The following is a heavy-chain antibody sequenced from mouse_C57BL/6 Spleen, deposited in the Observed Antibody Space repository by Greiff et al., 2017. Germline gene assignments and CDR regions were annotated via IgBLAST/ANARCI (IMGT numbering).Heavy chain of an antibody. CDR3: ARRRDYDGSFDY. CDR1: GYTFTSYW. CDR2: IYPGSGST. D-gene: IGHD2-4*01. Sequence: VQLQQPGAELVKPGASVKMSCKASGYTFTSYWITWVKQRPGQGLEWIGDIYPGSGSTNYNEKFKSKATLTVDTSSSTAYMQLSSLTSEDSAVYYCARRRDYDGSFDYWGQGTTLTVSS. J-gene: IGHJ2*01. V-gene: IGHV1-55*01.